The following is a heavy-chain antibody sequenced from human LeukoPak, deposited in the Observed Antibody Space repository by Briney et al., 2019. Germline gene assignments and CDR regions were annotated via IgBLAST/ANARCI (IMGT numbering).Heavy chain of an antibody. CDR1: GYTFTSYG. Sequence: ASVKVSCKASGYTFTSYGISWVRQAPGQGLEWMGWISAYNGNTNYAQKLQGRVTMTTDTSTSTAYMELRTLRSDDTAVYYCARDSIVVVPAALHYWGQGTLVTVSS. J-gene: IGHJ4*02. CDR3: ARDSIVVVPAALHY. CDR2: ISAYNGNT. D-gene: IGHD2-2*01. V-gene: IGHV1-18*01.